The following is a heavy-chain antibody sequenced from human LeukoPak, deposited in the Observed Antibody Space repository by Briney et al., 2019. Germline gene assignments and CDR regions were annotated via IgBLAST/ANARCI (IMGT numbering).Heavy chain of an antibody. CDR2: IRYDGSNK. V-gene: IGHV3-30*02. CDR1: AFTLSSYG. D-gene: IGHD4-17*01. J-gene: IGHJ4*01. CDR3: AKEIWPTVTTLGWTYFAY. Sequence: GGALRLSCAASAFTLSSYGMHWVRQAPGKGLEGVAWIRYDGSNKYYADTVNGRFTTSSDNSRNTLYLQMNRLRAADKTGYYVAKEIWPTVTTLGWTYFAY.